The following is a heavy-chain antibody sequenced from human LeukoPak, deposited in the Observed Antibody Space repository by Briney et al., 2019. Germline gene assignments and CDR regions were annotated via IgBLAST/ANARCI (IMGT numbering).Heavy chain of an antibody. Sequence: PGGSLRLSCAASGFIFRSYEMNWVRQAPGKGLEWVANIKQDGSEKYYVDSVKGRFTISRDNAKNSLYLQMNSLRAEDTAVYYCARYIVVVVAATGDLDYWGQGTLVTVSS. V-gene: IGHV3-7*03. D-gene: IGHD2-15*01. CDR2: IKQDGSEK. J-gene: IGHJ4*02. CDR3: ARYIVVVVAATGDLDY. CDR1: GFIFRSYE.